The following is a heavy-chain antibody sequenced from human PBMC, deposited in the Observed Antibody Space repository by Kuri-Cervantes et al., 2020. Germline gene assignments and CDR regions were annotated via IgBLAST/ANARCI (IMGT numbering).Heavy chain of an antibody. V-gene: IGHV1-2*02. CDR2: INPSGAT. CDR1: GFTFSSYG. Sequence: GGSLRLSCAASGFTFSSYGMHWVRQAPEQGLEWLGWINPSGATHYPQNFRDRVSMTRDTSITTAYMELTSRRSDDTAVYYCARALYYDREGDDIWGQGTMVTVSS. CDR3: ARALYYDREGDDI. J-gene: IGHJ3*02. D-gene: IGHD3-16*01.